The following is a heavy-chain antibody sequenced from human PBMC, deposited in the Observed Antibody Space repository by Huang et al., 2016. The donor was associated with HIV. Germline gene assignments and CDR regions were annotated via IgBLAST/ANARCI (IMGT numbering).Heavy chain of an antibody. Sequence: QLQLQASGPGLVKPSETLSLTCTVSGGSIRSDNYYWGWIRQPPGKGLEWIGSIYYSGSTYYNPSLKSRVTITVDTSKNQFSLKMRSVTAADTAVYYCARLPGSITMIRGVITDPYWGQGTLVTVSS. CDR1: GGSIRSDNYY. V-gene: IGHV4-39*01. J-gene: IGHJ4*02. CDR2: IYYSGST. CDR3: ARLPGSITMIRGVITDPY. D-gene: IGHD3-10*01.